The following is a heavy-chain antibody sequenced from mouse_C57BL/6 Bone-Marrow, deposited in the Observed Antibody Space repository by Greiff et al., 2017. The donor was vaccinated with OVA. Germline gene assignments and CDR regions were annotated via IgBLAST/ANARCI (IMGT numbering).Heavy chain of an antibody. D-gene: IGHD2-5*01. Sequence: EVQLMESGGGLVKPGGSLKLSCAASGFTFSSYAMSWVRQTPEKRLEWVATISDGGSYTYYPANVKGRFTISRDTAKNTLYLQMSHLKSEDTAMYYCASYSIWYFDVWGTGTTVTVSS. J-gene: IGHJ1*03. CDR1: GFTFSSYA. V-gene: IGHV5-4*01. CDR3: ASYSIWYFDV. CDR2: ISDGGSYT.